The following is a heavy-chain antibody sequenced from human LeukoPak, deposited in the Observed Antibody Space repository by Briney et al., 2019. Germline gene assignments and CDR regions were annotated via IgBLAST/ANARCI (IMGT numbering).Heavy chain of an antibody. CDR1: GGSISSGSYY. V-gene: IGHV4-61*02. D-gene: IGHD5-12*01. CDR3: ARDGYSGSDAL. J-gene: IGHJ4*02. Sequence: PSQTLSLTCTVSGGSISSGSYYWTWIRQPAGKELELIGRIYTSGKTNYDPSLKSRVTISVDTSKNQYSLKLSSVAAADTAVYYCARDGYSGSDALWGQGTLVTVSS. CDR2: IYTSGKT.